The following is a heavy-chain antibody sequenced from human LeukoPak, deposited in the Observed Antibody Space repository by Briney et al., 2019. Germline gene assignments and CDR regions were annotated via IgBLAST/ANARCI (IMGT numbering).Heavy chain of an antibody. Sequence: PGGSLRLSCAASGFTFSSYEMNWVRQVPGKGLEWVSYISSSGSTIYYADSVKGRFTISRDNAKNSLYLQMSSLRAENTAVYYCARDHYYDSSGYYYWGQGTLVTVSS. J-gene: IGHJ4*02. CDR2: ISSSGSTI. D-gene: IGHD3-22*01. CDR3: ARDHYYDSSGYYY. V-gene: IGHV3-48*03. CDR1: GFTFSSYE.